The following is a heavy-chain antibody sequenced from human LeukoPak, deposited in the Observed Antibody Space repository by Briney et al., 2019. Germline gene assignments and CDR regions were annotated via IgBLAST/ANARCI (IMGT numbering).Heavy chain of an antibody. CDR3: AREVEGYSNYEYDY. V-gene: IGHV3-48*01. CDR1: GFTFSSYS. CDR2: ISSSSST. J-gene: IGHJ4*02. D-gene: IGHD4-11*01. Sequence: GGSLRLSCAASGFTFSSYSMNWVRQAPGKGLEWVSYISSSSSTYYADSVKGRFTISRDNAKNSLYLQMSSLRAEDTAVYYCAREVEGYSNYEYDYWGQGTLVTVSS.